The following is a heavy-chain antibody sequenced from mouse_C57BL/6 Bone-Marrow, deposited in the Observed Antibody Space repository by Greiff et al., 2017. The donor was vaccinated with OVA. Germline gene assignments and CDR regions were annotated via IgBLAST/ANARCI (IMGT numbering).Heavy chain of an antibody. D-gene: IGHD1-1*01. V-gene: IGHV1-64*01. CDR1: GYTFTSYW. CDR3: ARFATVVDYFEY. CDR2: IHPNSGST. Sequence: VQLQQPGAELVKPGASVKLSCKASGYTFTSYWMHWVKQRPGQGLEWIGMIHPNSGSTNSNEKFKSKATLTVDKSSSTAYMQLSSLTSEDSAVYYCARFATVVDYFEYWGQGTTLTVSS. J-gene: IGHJ2*01.